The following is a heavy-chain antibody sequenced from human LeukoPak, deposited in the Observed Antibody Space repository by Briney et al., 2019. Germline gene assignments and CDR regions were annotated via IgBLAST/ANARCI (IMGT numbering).Heavy chain of an antibody. V-gene: IGHV4-34*01. CDR1: GGSFSGYY. Sequence: PSETLSLTCAVYGGSFSGYYWSWIRQPPGKGLEWIGEINHSGSTNYNPSLKSRVTISVDTSKNQFSLKLSSVTAADTAVYYCARDSYSGYDHYYYYGMDVWGQGTTVTVSS. D-gene: IGHD5-12*01. CDR3: ARDSYSGYDHYYYYGMDV. CDR2: INHSGST. J-gene: IGHJ6*02.